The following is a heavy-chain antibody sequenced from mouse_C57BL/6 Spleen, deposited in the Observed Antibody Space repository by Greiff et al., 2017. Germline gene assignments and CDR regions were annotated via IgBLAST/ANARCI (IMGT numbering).Heavy chain of an antibody. CDR2: IDPETGGT. V-gene: IGHV1-15*01. Sequence: VKLVESGAELVRPGASVTLSCKASGYTFTDYEMHWVKQTPVHGLEWIGAIDPETGGTAYNQKFKGKAILTADKSSSTAYMELRSLTSEDSAVYYCTRPTVVAGDYWGQGTTLTVSS. J-gene: IGHJ2*01. CDR1: GYTFTDYE. D-gene: IGHD1-1*01. CDR3: TRPTVVAGDY.